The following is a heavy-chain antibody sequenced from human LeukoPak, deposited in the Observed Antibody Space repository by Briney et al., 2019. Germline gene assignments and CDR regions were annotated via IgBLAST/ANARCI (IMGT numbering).Heavy chain of an antibody. D-gene: IGHD4-23*01. V-gene: IGHV3-30*18. Sequence: PGRSLRLSCAASGFTFSSYGMHWVRQAPGKGLEWVAVISYDGSNKYYADSVKGRFTISRDNSKNTLYLQMDSLRAEDTAVYYCANLYGGNSGIWYWGQGTLVTVSS. J-gene: IGHJ4*02. CDR2: ISYDGSNK. CDR3: ANLYGGNSGIWY. CDR1: GFTFSSYG.